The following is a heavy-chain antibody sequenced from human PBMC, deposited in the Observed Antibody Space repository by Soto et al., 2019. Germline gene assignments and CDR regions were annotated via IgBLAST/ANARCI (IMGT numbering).Heavy chain of an antibody. Sequence: QVPLVESGGGVVQPGRSLRLSCAASGFSFPIFPMHWVRQAPGKGLEWVAVIWYDGSNKYYAESVQGRFSISRDNSKNTLYLEMNGLRAADTAVYYCAREEGEQQLDYWGQGTLVTVSS. V-gene: IGHV3-33*01. D-gene: IGHD6-13*01. J-gene: IGHJ4*02. CDR1: GFSFPIFP. CDR2: IWYDGSNK. CDR3: AREEGEQQLDY.